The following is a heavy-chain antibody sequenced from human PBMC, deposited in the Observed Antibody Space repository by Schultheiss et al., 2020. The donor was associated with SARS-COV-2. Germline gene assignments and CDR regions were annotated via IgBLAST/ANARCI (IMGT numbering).Heavy chain of an antibody. Sequence: SETLSLTCTVSGGSISSYYWSWIRQPAGKGLEWIGRIYTSGSTNYNPSLKSRVTMSVDTSKNQFSLKLSSVTAADTAVYYCARDRGDIVVVPAARYYYYYYMDVWGKGTTVNVSS. D-gene: IGHD2-2*01. CDR1: GGSISSYY. V-gene: IGHV4-4*07. CDR2: IYTSGST. J-gene: IGHJ6*03. CDR3: ARDRGDIVVVPAARYYYYYYMDV.